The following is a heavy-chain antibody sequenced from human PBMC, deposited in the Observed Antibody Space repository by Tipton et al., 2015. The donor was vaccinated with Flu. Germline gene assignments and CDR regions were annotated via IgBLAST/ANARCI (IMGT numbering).Heavy chain of an antibody. CDR3: AKVDYGDYLDAFDI. V-gene: IGHV3-43*02. CDR1: GFTFDDYA. CDR2: ISGDGGST. D-gene: IGHD4-17*01. J-gene: IGHJ3*02. Sequence: CAASGFTFDDYAMHWVRQAPGKGLEWVSLISGDGGSTYYADSVKGRFTISRDNSKNSLYLQMNSLRTEDTALYYCAKVDYGDYLDAFDIWGQGTMVTVSS.